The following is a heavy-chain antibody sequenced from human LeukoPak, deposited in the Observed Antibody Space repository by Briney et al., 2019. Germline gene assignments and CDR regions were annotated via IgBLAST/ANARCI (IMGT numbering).Heavy chain of an antibody. J-gene: IGHJ3*01. CDR2: INSSVSYT. V-gene: IGHV3-21*01. CDR3: ARDLGRSGYYTVDAFDL. D-gene: IGHD3-22*01. Sequence: GGSLRLSCAASGFTFSTYTMNWVRQAPGKGLEWVSSINSSVSYTYYADSVKGRFTISRDNAKNSLFLQMNSLRAEDTAVYYCARDLGRSGYYTVDAFDLWGRGTLVTVSS. CDR1: GFTFSTYT.